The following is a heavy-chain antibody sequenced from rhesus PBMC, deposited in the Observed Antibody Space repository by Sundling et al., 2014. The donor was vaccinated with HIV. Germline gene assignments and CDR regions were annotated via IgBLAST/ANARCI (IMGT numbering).Heavy chain of an antibody. J-gene: IGHJ4*01. CDR1: GGSISSGYG. D-gene: IGHD2-15*01. CDR3: AREVVVIITVVSKTYHYGVDF. CDR2: IYSSGSN. Sequence: QVQLQESGPGLVKPSETLSLTCAVSGGSISSGYGWSWIRQPPGKGLEWIGSIYSSGSNYLNPSLKSRVTLSVDTSKNQFSLKLSSVTAADTAVYYCAREVVVIITVVSKTYHYGVDFWGQGVLVTVSS. V-gene: IGHV4-127*01.